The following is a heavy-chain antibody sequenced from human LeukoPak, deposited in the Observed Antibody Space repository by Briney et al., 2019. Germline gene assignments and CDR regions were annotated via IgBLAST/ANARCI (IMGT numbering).Heavy chain of an antibody. CDR1: GGSISSGGYY. D-gene: IGHD2-2*01. CDR3: ARARLRGSKAWFDP. CDR2: INHSGST. J-gene: IGHJ5*02. Sequence: SETLSLTCTVSGGSISSGGYYWSWIRQPPGKGLEWIGEINHSGSTNYNPSLKSRVTISVDTSKNQFSLKLSSVTAADTAVYYCARARLRGSKAWFDPWGQGTLVTVSS. V-gene: IGHV4-39*07.